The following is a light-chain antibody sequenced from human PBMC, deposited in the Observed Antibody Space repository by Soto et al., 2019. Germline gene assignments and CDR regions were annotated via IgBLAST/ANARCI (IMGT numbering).Light chain of an antibody. CDR2: AAS. CDR3: QQLNSYPIT. Sequence: DIQLTQSPSFLSASVRDRVTITCRASQGLSSDLAWYQQKPGKAPKLLIYAASTLQSGVPSRFSGSGSGTAFTLTISSLQPEDFATYYCQQLNSYPITFGQGTRLEIK. CDR1: QGLSSD. J-gene: IGKJ5*01. V-gene: IGKV1-9*01.